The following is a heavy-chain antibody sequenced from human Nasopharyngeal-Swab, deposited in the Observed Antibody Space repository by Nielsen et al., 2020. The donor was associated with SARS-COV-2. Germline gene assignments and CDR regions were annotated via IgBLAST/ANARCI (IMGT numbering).Heavy chain of an antibody. D-gene: IGHD3-16*02. Sequence: SETLSLTCTVSGGSINSGGYFWTWIRQLPGKGLEWIGYIYYTGKTYYNSSLESRLSVFVDTSKSQFSLKLTSVTAADTAVYYCARSRGFYGYVWGSYRPQQMDVWGPGATVIVSS. CDR3: ARSRGFYGYVWGSYRPQQMDV. CDR2: IYYTGKT. CDR1: GGSINSGGYF. J-gene: IGHJ6*02. V-gene: IGHV4-31*03.